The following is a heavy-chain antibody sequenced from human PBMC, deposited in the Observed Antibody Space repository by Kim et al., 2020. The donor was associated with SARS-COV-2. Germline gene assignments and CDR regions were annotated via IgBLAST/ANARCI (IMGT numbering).Heavy chain of an antibody. J-gene: IGHJ4*02. CDR1: GASLSSGEY. D-gene: IGHD2-2*01. CDR3: ARGTSAGHDS. CDR2: IYPSGDT. Sequence: SETLSLTCSVSGASLSSGEYWSWIRQPAGKGLEWIARIYPSGDTYYNSSLRSQVTVSQDSSKDQFSLTLTSLTAADTAVYYCARGTSAGHDSWGQGTLVTVSS. V-gene: IGHV4-38-2*02.